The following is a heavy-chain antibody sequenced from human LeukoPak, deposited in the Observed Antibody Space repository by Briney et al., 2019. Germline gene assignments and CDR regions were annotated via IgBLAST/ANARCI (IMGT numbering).Heavy chain of an antibody. D-gene: IGHD2-21*02. CDR3: ARDLRSYCGGDCYYYYYYYYMDV. CDR2: ISSSGSTI. J-gene: IGHJ6*03. V-gene: IGHV3-11*04. Sequence: GGSLRLSCSASGFTFSDYYMSWIRQAPGKGLEWVSYISSSGSTIYYADSVKGRFTISRDTAKNSLYLQMNSLRAEDTAVYYCARDLRSYCGGDCYYYYYYYYMDVWGKGTTVTVSS. CDR1: GFTFSDYY.